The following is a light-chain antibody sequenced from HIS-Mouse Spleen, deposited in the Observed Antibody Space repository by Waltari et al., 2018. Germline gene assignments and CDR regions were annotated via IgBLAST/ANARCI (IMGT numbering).Light chain of an antibody. Sequence: SYELTQPPSVSVFPGQTARITCPGEALPIKSPPWYQQKSGQAPVLVIYEDSKRPPGIPERFSGSSSGTMATLTISGARVEDEADYYCYSTDSSGNHRVFGGGTKLTVL. CDR2: EDS. J-gene: IGLJ2*01. V-gene: IGLV3-10*01. CDR1: ALPIKS. CDR3: YSTDSSGNHRV.